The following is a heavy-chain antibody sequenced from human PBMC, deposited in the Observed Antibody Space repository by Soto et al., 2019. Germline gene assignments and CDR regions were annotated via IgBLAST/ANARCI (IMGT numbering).Heavy chain of an antibody. CDR2: IWYDGSNK. CDR3: AINFIEYSSSSQDWYFDY. J-gene: IGHJ4*02. V-gene: IGHV3-33*01. D-gene: IGHD6-6*01. Sequence: PGGSLRLSCAASGFTFSSYGMHWVRQAPGKGLEWVAVIWYDGSNKYYADSVKGRFTISRDNSKNTLYLQMNSLRAEDTAVYYCAINFIEYSSSSQDWYFDYWGQGTRVTVSS. CDR1: GFTFSSYG.